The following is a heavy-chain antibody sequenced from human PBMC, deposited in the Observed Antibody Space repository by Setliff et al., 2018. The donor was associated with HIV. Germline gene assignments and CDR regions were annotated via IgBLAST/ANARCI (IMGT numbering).Heavy chain of an antibody. CDR1: GDSIDSPHC. Sequence: SETLSLTCTVSGDSIDSPHCWSWVRQSLEKGLEWIGEVCQRGGINYYPFFWSRAIISLDKPRSYFSLRLTSVTAADTAIYFCVRNSGWALGSWGQGILVTVSS. CDR2: VCQRGGI. D-gene: IGHD3-16*01. J-gene: IGHJ4*02. CDR3: VRNSGWALGS. V-gene: IGHV4-4*02.